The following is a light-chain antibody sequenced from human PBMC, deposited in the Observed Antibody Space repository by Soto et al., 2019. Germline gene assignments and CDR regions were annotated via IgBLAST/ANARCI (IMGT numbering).Light chain of an antibody. CDR1: QSVSSSY. CDR2: GAF. Sequence: PGERATLSCRASQSVSSSYLAWYQHQPGQAPTLLIYGAFNRATGIPDRFSGSGSGTDFTLTISRLEPEDFAVYYCQQYGSSPYTFGQGTKVEIK. CDR3: QQYGSSPYT. V-gene: IGKV3-20*01. J-gene: IGKJ2*01.